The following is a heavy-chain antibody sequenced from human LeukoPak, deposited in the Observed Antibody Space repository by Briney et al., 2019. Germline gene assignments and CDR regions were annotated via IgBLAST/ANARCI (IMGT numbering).Heavy chain of an antibody. CDR3: ARGARWELLIYFYYYMDV. CDR1: GYTFTSYG. D-gene: IGHD1-26*01. J-gene: IGHJ6*03. Sequence: ASVKVSCKASGYTFTSYGISWVRQAPGQGLEWMGWINPNSGGTNYAQKFQGRVTMTRDTSISTAYMELSRLRSDDTAVYYRARGARWELLIYFYYYMDVWGKGTTVTISS. CDR2: INPNSGGT. V-gene: IGHV1-2*02.